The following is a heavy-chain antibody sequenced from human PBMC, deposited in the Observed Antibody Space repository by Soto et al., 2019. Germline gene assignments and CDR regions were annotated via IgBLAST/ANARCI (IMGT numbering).Heavy chain of an antibody. CDR3: AKGSHYDILTADHGFDY. CDR1: GFTFSNYA. V-gene: IGHV3-23*01. J-gene: IGHJ4*02. CDR2: ISGGGGGT. D-gene: IGHD3-9*01. Sequence: EVQLLESGGGLVQPGGSLRLSCAASGFTFSNYAMSWVRQSPGKGLEWVSGISGGGGGTHYADSVKGRLTISRDNSKKTLYLQMNSLRAEDPAVFYCAKGSHYDILTADHGFDYWGQGTLVTVSS.